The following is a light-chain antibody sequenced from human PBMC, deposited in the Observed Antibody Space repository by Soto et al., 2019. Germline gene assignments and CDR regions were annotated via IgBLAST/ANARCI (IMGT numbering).Light chain of an antibody. V-gene: IGLV2-23*02. Sequence: QSALTQPASVSGSPGQSITISCTGPSSDIGSYDLVSWYQQHPGTAPKLIIYEVTKRPSGVSTRFSGSKSGNTASLTISGLQAVDEADYYCCSFADFTYVFGTGTQLTVL. CDR1: SSDIGSYDL. CDR3: CSFADFTYV. CDR2: EVT. J-gene: IGLJ1*01.